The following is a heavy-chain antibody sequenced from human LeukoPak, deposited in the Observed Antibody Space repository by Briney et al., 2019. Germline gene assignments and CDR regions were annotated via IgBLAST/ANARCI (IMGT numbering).Heavy chain of an antibody. D-gene: IGHD2-2*01. Sequence: ASVKVSCKVSGYTLTELSMHWVRQAPGKGLEWMGGFDPEDGETIYAQKFQGRVTMTEDTSTDTAYMELNSLRSDDTAVYYCATDPGEIVPAAKGPRGDYCYGMDVWGQGSTVTVSS. V-gene: IGHV1-24*01. CDR2: FDPEDGET. CDR3: ATDPGEIVPAAKGPRGDYCYGMDV. J-gene: IGHJ6*02. CDR1: GYTLTELS.